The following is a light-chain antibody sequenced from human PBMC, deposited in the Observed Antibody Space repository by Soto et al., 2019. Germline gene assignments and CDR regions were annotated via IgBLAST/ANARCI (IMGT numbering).Light chain of an antibody. CDR2: GAS. CDR3: QQYDSSPVT. CDR1: QSVSSSY. Sequence: SVLTQSPGTLSLSPGERATLSCRASQSVSSSYLAWYQQKPGQAPRLLIYGASSRATGIPDRFSGSGSGTDFTLTISRLEPEDFAVYYCQQYDSSPVTFGQGTKVEIK. V-gene: IGKV3-20*01. J-gene: IGKJ1*01.